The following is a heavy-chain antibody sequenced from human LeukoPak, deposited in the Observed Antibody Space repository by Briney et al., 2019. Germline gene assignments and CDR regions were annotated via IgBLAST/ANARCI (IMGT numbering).Heavy chain of an antibody. V-gene: IGHV3-33*08. CDR2: IWYDGSNK. Sequence: GGSLRLSCAASGFTFSSYGMHWVRQAPGKGLEWVAVIWYDGSNKYYADSVKGRFTISRDNSKNTLYLQMDSLRAEDTAVYYCARAGSDIVATIDYWGRGTLVTVSS. D-gene: IGHD5-12*01. CDR1: GFTFSSYG. J-gene: IGHJ4*02. CDR3: ARAGSDIVATIDY.